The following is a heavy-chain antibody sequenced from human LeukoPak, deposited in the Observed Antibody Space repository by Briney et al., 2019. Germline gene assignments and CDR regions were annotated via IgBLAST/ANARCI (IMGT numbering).Heavy chain of an antibody. Sequence: SETLSLTCTVSGGSISSYYWSWIRQPPGKGLEWIGYIYYSGSTNYNPSLKSRVTISVDTSKNQFSLKLSSVTAADTAVYYCATGGYSYGYGEFDPWGQGTLVTVSS. CDR3: ATGGYSYGYGEFDP. CDR1: GGSISSYY. CDR2: IYYSGST. V-gene: IGHV4-59*01. J-gene: IGHJ5*02. D-gene: IGHD5-18*01.